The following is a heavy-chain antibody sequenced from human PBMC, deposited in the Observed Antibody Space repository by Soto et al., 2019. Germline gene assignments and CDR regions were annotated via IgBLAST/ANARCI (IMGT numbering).Heavy chain of an antibody. CDR1: GFSFSSYA. D-gene: IGHD6-13*01. J-gene: IGHJ4*02. V-gene: IGHV3-23*01. CDR2: ISGSGDST. CDR3: AKERIAACCPYYFDY. Sequence: GESLKISCAASGFSFSSYAMSWVRQAPGKGLEWVSAISGSGDSTYYADSVKGRFTISRDNSKNTLYLQMSSLRAEDTAVYYCAKERIAACCPYYFDYCGKGTLVTVSS.